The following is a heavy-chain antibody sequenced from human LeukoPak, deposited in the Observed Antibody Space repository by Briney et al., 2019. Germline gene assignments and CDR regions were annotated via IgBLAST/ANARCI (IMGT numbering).Heavy chain of an antibody. CDR3: ARGQSGTPHYYYGMDV. D-gene: IGHD3-10*01. Sequence: GGSLRLSCAASGFTVSSNYMSWVRQAPGKGLEWVSISYSGGSTYYADSVKGRFTVSRDNSKNTLSLQMNSLRAEDTAVYYCARGQSGTPHYYYGMDVWGQGTTVTVSS. V-gene: IGHV3-53*01. CDR1: GFTVSSNY. CDR2: SYSGGST. J-gene: IGHJ6*02.